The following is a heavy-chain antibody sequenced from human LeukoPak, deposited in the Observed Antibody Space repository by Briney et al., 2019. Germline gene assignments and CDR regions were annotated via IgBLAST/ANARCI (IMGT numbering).Heavy chain of an antibody. D-gene: IGHD1-7*01. V-gene: IGHV3-23*01. CDR1: GFTFSSFA. Sequence: GGSLRLSCTASGFTFSSFATSWVRLAPGKGLEWVSTVDHSFGTTHYADSVKGRFTISRDDSKNTVSLQMNSLRVEDAALYYCVPLPAGNFPGFDYWGQGTRVTVSS. CDR2: VDHSFGTT. CDR3: VPLPAGNFPGFDY. J-gene: IGHJ4*02.